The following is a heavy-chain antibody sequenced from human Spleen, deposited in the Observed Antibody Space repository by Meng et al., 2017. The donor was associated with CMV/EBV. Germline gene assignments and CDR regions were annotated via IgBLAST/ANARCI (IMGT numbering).Heavy chain of an antibody. Sequence: GESLKISCAASGFTFSSYSMNWVRQAPGKGLEWVSYISSSSSTIYYADSVKGRFTISRDNAKNSLYLQMNSLRAEDTAVYYCARVPYYYDSSGYRYFDYWGQGTLVTRLL. V-gene: IGHV3-48*04. D-gene: IGHD3-22*01. CDR2: ISSSSSTI. J-gene: IGHJ4*02. CDR3: ARVPYYYDSSGYRYFDY. CDR1: GFTFSSYS.